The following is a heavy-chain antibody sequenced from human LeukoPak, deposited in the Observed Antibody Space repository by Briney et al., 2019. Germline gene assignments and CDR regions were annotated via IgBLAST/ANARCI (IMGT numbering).Heavy chain of an antibody. V-gene: IGHV1-69*13. CDR2: VIPIFGTA. Sequence: ASVKVSCKASGGTFISYAISWVRQAPGQGLEWMGGVIPIFGTANYAQKFQGRVTITADESTSTAYMELSSLRSEDTAVYYCARGIEYSSFDYWGQGTLVTVSS. J-gene: IGHJ4*02. CDR1: GGTFISYA. D-gene: IGHD6-6*01. CDR3: ARGIEYSSFDY.